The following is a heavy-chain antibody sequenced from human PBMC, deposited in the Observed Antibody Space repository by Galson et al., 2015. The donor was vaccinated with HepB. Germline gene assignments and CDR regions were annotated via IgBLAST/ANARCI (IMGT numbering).Heavy chain of an antibody. CDR2: INVGNGNT. J-gene: IGHJ4*02. CDR1: GYTFNSNA. V-gene: IGHV1-3*01. D-gene: IGHD3-22*01. Sequence: SVKVSCKASGYTFNSNAMHWVRQAPGQRLEWMGWINVGNGNTKYSQKFQRRVTITRDTSASTAYMELSSLRSEDTAVYYCARVSRYDSSGYYPWWGQGTLVTVSS. CDR3: ARVSRYDSSGYYPW.